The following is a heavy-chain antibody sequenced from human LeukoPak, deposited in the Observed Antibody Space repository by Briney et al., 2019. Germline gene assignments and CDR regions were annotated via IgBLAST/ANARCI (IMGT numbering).Heavy chain of an antibody. V-gene: IGHV1-58*02. CDR1: GFTFTSSA. J-gene: IGHJ4*02. D-gene: IGHD4-17*01. CDR3: AAGFYGDDQFDY. Sequence: SVKVSCKASGFTFTSSAMQWVRQARGQRLEWIRWIVVGSGNTNYAQKFQERVTITRDMSTSTAYMELSSLRSEDTAVYYCAAGFYGDDQFDYWGQGTLVTVSS. CDR2: IVVGSGNT.